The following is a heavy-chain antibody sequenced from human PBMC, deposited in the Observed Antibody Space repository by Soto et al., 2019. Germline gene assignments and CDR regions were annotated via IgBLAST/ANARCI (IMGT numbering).Heavy chain of an antibody. J-gene: IGHJ4*02. CDR3: ARDRVAVAGTKTFDY. CDR1: GYSISSGYY. V-gene: IGHV4-38-2*02. D-gene: IGHD6-19*01. Sequence: SETLSLTCAVSGYSISSGYYWGWIRRPPGKGLEWIGSIYHSGSTYYSPSLKSRVTISVDTSKNQFSLKLSSVTAADTAVYYCARDRVAVAGTKTFDYWGQGTLVTVS. CDR2: IYHSGST.